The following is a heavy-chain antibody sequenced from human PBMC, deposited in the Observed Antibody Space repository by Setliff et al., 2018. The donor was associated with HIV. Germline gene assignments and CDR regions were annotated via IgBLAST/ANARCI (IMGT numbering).Heavy chain of an antibody. CDR3: ARDSRAYYNSWSGPDAFDI. CDR2: ISAYNGNT. Sequence: GASVKVSCKASGYTFTNYGISWVRQAPGQGLEWMGWISAYNGNTNYAQKLQGRVTMTTDTSTSTAYMELRSLRSDDTAVYYCARDSRAYYNSWSGPDAFDIWGQGTMVTVSS. J-gene: IGHJ3*02. V-gene: IGHV1-18*01. D-gene: IGHD3-3*01. CDR1: GYTFTNYG.